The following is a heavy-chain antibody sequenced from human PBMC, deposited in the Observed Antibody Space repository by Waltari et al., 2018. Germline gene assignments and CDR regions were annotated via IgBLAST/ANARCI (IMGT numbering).Heavy chain of an antibody. CDR3: ARVYWPRGFDY. J-gene: IGHJ4*02. CDR1: GFNLTSYW. CDR2: IKQDGSDK. D-gene: IGHD2-8*02. V-gene: IGHV3-7*01. Sequence: EVRLVESGGGLVQPGGSMRLSCAASGFNLTSYWMSWVRQVPGKGLEWVANIKQDGSDKYYVDSVEGRFTVSRDNAKNSLYLQMNSLRAEDTAVYYCARVYWPRGFDYWGQGTLVTVSS.